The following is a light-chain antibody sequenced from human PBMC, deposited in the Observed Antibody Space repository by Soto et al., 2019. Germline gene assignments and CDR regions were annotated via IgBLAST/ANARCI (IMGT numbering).Light chain of an antibody. J-gene: IGKJ1*01. CDR3: LQGTHWPWT. CDR2: WVS. V-gene: IGKV2-30*01. CDR1: QVLVYEDGNTY. Sequence: DVVMTQSPLSLPVTLGQPASISCRSSQVLVYEDGNTYLNWFQQRPGQSPRRLIYWVSNRDSGVPDRFSGSGSGSDFTLKISRVEAEDVGLYYCLQGTHWPWTFGQGTKVDIK.